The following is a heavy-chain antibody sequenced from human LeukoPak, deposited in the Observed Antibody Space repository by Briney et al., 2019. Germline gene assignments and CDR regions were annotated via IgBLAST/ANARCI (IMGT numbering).Heavy chain of an antibody. CDR1: GYTFTGYY. J-gene: IGHJ3*02. CDR3: ARIYCSSTSCYEDAFDI. V-gene: IGHV1-2*06. D-gene: IGHD2-2*01. CDR2: INPNSGGT. Sequence: GASVKVSCKASGYTFTGYYMHWVRQAPGQGLEWMGRINPNSGGTNYAQKFQGRVTMTRDTSISTAYMELSRLRSDDTAVYYCARIYCSSTSCYEDAFDIWGQGTMVTVSS.